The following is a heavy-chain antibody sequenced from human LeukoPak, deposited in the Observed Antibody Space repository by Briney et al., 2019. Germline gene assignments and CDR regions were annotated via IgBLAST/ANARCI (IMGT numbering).Heavy chain of an antibody. CDR3: ARDGYYDRWFDP. D-gene: IGHD3-22*01. CDR1: GGSISSGGYY. Sequence: PSETLSLTCTVSGGSISSGGYYWSWIRQHPGKGLEWIGYIYYSGSTYYNPSLKSRVTISVDTSKNQFSLKLSSVTAADTAVYYCARDGYYDRWFDPWGQGTLVTVSS. V-gene: IGHV4-31*03. J-gene: IGHJ5*02. CDR2: IYYSGST.